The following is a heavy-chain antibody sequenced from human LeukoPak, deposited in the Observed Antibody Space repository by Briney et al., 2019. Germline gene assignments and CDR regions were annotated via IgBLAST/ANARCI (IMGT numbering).Heavy chain of an antibody. CDR2: IYPGDSDT. CDR3: ARKSTGMDV. D-gene: IGHD2-2*01. CDR1: GYSFTTYW. V-gene: IGHV5-51*01. Sequence: GESLKISCKGSGYSFTTYWIAWVRQMPGKGLEWLGIIYPGDSDTRYSPSFQGQVTISADKSISTAYLRWSSLKASDSAIYYCARKSTGMDVWGQGTTVTVSS. J-gene: IGHJ6*02.